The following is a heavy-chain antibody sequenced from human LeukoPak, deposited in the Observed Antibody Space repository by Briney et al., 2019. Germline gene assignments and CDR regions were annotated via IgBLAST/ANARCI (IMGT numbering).Heavy chain of an antibody. V-gene: IGHV4-59*01. D-gene: IGHD1-7*01. J-gene: IGHJ4*02. CDR3: VRDRELNY. CDR1: GVSISIYY. CDR2: VYNSGST. Sequence: AETLSLTCTVSGVSISIYYWSWIRQPPGKRLEWIGYVYNSGSTGYNPSLQSRATISADTSKNQFSLKLSSVTAADTAVYYCVRDRELNYWGQGALVTVSS.